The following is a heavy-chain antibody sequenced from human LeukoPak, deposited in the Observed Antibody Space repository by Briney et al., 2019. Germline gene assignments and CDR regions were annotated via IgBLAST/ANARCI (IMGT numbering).Heavy chain of an antibody. CDR3: AWVGSYYVLAYFDY. CDR1: GYSISSGYY. D-gene: IGHD1-26*01. J-gene: IGHJ4*02. CDR2: IYHSGST. Sequence: PSETLSLTCTVSGYSISSGYYWGWIRQPPGKGLEWIGNIYHSGSTYYNPSLKSRVTISVDTSKNQFPLKLSSVTAADTAVYYCAWVGSYYVLAYFDYWGQGTLVTVSS. V-gene: IGHV4-38-2*02.